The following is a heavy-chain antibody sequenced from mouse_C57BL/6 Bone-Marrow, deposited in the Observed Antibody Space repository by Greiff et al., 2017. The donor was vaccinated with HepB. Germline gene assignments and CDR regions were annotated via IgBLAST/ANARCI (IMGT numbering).Heavy chain of an antibody. CDR3: AREVYGNYCDWYFDV. CDR2: IHPNSGST. Sequence: QVQLQQPGAELVRPGSSVKLSCKASGYTFTSYWMDWVKQRPGQGLEWIGMIHPNSGSTNYNEKFKSKATLTVDKSSSTAYMQLSSLTSEDSAVYYCAREVYGNYCDWYFDVWGTGTTVTVSS. V-gene: IGHV1-64*01. J-gene: IGHJ1*03. D-gene: IGHD2-1*01. CDR1: GYTFTSYW.